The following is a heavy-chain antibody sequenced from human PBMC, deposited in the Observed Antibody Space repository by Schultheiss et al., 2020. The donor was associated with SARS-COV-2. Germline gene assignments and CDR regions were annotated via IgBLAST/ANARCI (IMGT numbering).Heavy chain of an antibody. V-gene: IGHV4-39*01. CDR2: IYYSGST. D-gene: IGHD6-19*01. CDR1: GGSISSSSYY. J-gene: IGHJ5*02. Sequence: ESLKISCTVSGGSISSSSYYWGWIRQPPGKGLEWIGSIYYSGSTYYNPSLKSRVTISVDTSKNQFSLKLSSVTAADTAVYYCARHSFNIAVAAYNWFDPWGQGTLVTVSS. CDR3: ARHSFNIAVAAYNWFDP.